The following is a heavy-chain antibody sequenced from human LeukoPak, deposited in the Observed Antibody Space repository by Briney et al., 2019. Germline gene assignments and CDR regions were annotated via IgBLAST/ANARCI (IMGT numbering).Heavy chain of an antibody. V-gene: IGHV3-23*01. CDR1: GFTFSSYA. J-gene: IGHJ4*02. Sequence: PGGSLRLSCAASGFTFSSYAMSWVRQAPGKGLEWVSTISGSASTTYCADSVKGRFTVSRDNSKNMLHLQMNNLRAEDTAVYCCAKGGGDWNIDYWGQGTLVTVSS. CDR2: ISGSASTT. D-gene: IGHD2-21*01. CDR3: AKGGGDWNIDY.